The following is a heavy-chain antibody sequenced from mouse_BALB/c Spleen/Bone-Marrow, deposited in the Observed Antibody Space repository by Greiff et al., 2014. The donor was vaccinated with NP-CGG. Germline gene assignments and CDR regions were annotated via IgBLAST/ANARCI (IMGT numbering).Heavy chain of an antibody. J-gene: IGHJ2*01. CDR2: ISPGDGNT. CDR1: GYTFTTYD. D-gene: IGHD2-4*01. CDR3: ARGGDYHYFDY. V-gene: IGHV1S56*01. Sequence: QVQLQQSGPELVKPGALVKISCKASGYTFTTYDINWVKQRPGQGLEWIGWISPGDGNTNYNAKFKGKATLTADKSSSTAYMQLSSLTSENSAVYFCARGGDYHYFDYWGQGTTLTVSS.